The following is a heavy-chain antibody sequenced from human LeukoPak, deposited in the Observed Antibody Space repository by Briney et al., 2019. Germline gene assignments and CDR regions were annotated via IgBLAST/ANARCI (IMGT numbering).Heavy chain of an antibody. CDR1: GFTFNTYG. CDR3: AKAAYCTSTSCHFSGYAQRPLDS. Sequence: GRSLRLPCVASGFTFNTYGIHWVRQAPGKGLEWVAGISSDGSSKDYADSVKGRFTISRDNSKNTLYLQMNSLRAEDTAVYYCAKAAYCTSTSCHFSGYAQRPLDSWGQGTLVTVSS. D-gene: IGHD2-2*01. V-gene: IGHV3-30*18. J-gene: IGHJ4*02. CDR2: ISSDGSSK.